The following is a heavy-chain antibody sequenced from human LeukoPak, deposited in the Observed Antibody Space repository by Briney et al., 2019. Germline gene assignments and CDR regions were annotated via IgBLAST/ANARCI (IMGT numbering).Heavy chain of an antibody. D-gene: IGHD5-24*01. J-gene: IGHJ4*02. CDR1: GFTFSSSW. Sequence: GGSLRLSCAASGFTFSSSWMHWVRQAPGKGLEWVAVIWYDGSNKYYADSVKGRFTISRDNSKNTLYLQMNSLRAEDTAVYYCARGTRWLQFLFDYWGQGTLVTVSS. CDR2: IWYDGSNK. V-gene: IGHV3-33*08. CDR3: ARGTRWLQFLFDY.